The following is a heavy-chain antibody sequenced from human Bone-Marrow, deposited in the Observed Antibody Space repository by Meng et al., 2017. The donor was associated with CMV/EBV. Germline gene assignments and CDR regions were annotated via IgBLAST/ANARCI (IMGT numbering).Heavy chain of an antibody. J-gene: IGHJ6*01. CDR3: GKGDYYYGMDV. CDR2: IGAAGDT. CDR1: GFTFTSND. D-gene: IGHD3-16*01. V-gene: IGHV3-13*01. Sequence: GESLKISCAASGFTFTSNDMYWVRQAPGKGLEWVSAIGAAGDTYYSGSVKGRFTISRENAKNSLYLQMNSLRAGDTAVYYCGKGDYYYGMDVWGQGTTVTVSS.